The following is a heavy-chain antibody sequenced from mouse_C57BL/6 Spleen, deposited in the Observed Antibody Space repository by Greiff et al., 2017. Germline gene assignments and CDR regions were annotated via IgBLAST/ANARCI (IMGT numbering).Heavy chain of an antibody. V-gene: IGHV5-17*01. CDR3: YGYDVGWFAY. Sequence: EVQVVESGGGLVKPGGSLKLSCAASGFTFSDYGMHWVRQAPEKGLEWVAYISSGSSTIYYADTVKGRFTISRDNAKNTQFLQMTSLRSEDTAMYYCYGYDVGWFAYWGQGTLVTVSA. D-gene: IGHD2-2*01. J-gene: IGHJ3*01. CDR1: GFTFSDYG. CDR2: ISSGSSTI.